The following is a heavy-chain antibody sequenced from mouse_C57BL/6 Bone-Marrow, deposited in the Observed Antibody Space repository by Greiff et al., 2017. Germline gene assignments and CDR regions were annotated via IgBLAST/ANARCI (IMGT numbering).Heavy chain of an antibody. Sequence: EVMLVESGEGLVKPGGSLKLSCAASGFTFSSYAMSWVRQTPEKRLEWVAYISSGGDYIYYADTVKGRFTISRDNARNTLYLQMSSLKSEDTAMYYCTRDNYYYGSSYFFAYWGQGTLVTVSA. D-gene: IGHD1-1*01. J-gene: IGHJ3*01. V-gene: IGHV5-9-1*02. CDR1: GFTFSSYA. CDR3: TRDNYYYGSSYFFAY. CDR2: ISSGGDYI.